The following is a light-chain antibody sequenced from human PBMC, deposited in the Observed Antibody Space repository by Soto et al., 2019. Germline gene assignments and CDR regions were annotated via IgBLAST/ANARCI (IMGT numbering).Light chain of an antibody. V-gene: IGLV1-44*01. J-gene: IGLJ3*02. CDR1: NSNIGSNA. CDR3: AAWDDRLKAVV. CDR2: DNN. Sequence: QSVLTQPPSASGTPGQRVSISCSGSNSNIGSNAVNWYQQVPGRAPKLLVYDNNQRPSGVPDRLSGSKSGTSASLAISGLPSEDEADYYCAAWDDRLKAVVFGGGTKVTVL.